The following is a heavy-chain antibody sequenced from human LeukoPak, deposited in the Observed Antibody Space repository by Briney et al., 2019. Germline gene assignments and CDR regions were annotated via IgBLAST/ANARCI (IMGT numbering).Heavy chain of an antibody. J-gene: IGHJ4*02. Sequence: SETLSLTCTVSGGSISSGGYSWSWIRQHPGKGLEWIGYIYYSGSTYYNPSLKSRVTISVDTSKNQFSLKLSSVTAADTAVYYCARSDSSGYYILDYWGQGTLVTVSS. CDR3: ARSDSSGYYILDY. CDR2: IYYSGST. CDR1: GGSISSGGYS. D-gene: IGHD3-22*01. V-gene: IGHV4-31*03.